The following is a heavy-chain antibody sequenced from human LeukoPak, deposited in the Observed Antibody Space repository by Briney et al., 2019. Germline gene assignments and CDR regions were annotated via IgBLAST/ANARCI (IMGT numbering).Heavy chain of an antibody. CDR2: ISYDGSNK. J-gene: IGHJ4*02. CDR1: GFTFNSYA. CDR3: ARDISWGSTIDY. D-gene: IGHD3-16*01. Sequence: GGXLRLSCAASGFTFNSYAMHWVRQTPGKGLEWVAVISYDGSNKLYADSVKGRFTISRDSSKNTLYLQMNSLRAEDTALYYCARDISWGSTIDYWGQGTLVTVSS. V-gene: IGHV3-30-3*01.